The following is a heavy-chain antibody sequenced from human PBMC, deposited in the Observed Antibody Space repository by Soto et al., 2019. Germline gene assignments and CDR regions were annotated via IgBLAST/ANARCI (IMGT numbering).Heavy chain of an antibody. CDR2: IDPDDSYT. Sequence: GESLKISCKGSGYSFTNYWINWVRQMPGKGLEWMGRIDPDDSYTNYSPSFQGHVTISVDKSISTAYLQWSSLQASDTAIYYCARLPPPTYCSGSTCSGYWGQGTLVTVSS. D-gene: IGHD2-15*01. J-gene: IGHJ4*02. V-gene: IGHV5-10-1*01. CDR1: GYSFTNYW. CDR3: ARLPPPTYCSGSTCSGY.